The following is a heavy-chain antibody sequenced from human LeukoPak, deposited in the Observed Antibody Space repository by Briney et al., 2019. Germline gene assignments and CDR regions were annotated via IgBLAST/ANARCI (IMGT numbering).Heavy chain of an antibody. CDR3: ASGPSSSWYYPFDY. D-gene: IGHD6-13*01. Sequence: SETLSLTCTVSGYSISSGYYWGWIRQPPGRGLEWIASIYYRGSTHYNPSLASLKSRVTISVDTSKNQFSLKLSSVTAADTAVYYCASGPSSSWYYPFDYWGQGTLVTVSS. J-gene: IGHJ4*02. V-gene: IGHV4-38-2*02. CDR1: GYSISSGYY. CDR2: IYYRGST.